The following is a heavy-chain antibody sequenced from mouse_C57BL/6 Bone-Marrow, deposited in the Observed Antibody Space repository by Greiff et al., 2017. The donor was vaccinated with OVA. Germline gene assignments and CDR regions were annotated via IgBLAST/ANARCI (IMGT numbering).Heavy chain of an antibody. CDR3: ARESYDGYYRWYFDV. V-gene: IGHV1-81*01. Sequence: QVQLQQSGAELARPGASVKLSCKASGYTFTSYGISWVKQRTGQGLEWIGEIYPRSGNTYSNEKFKGKATLTADKSSSTAYMELRSLTSEDSAVEFCARESYDGYYRWYFDVWGTGTTVTVSS. D-gene: IGHD2-3*01. J-gene: IGHJ1*03. CDR2: IYPRSGNT. CDR1: GYTFTSYG.